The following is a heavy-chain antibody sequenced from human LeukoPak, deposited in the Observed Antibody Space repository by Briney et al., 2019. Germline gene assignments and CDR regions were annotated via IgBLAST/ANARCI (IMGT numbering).Heavy chain of an antibody. V-gene: IGHV4-59*01. CDR1: GGSISIYH. J-gene: IGHJ4*02. CDR2: IYYSGGT. Sequence: SETLSLTCTVSGGSISIYHWSWIRQPPGKGLEWIGYIYYSGGTNYNPSLKSRVTISIGTSQNQFSLNLSSVTAADTAAYYCARGLSSWDYYFDNWGQGTLVTVSS. D-gene: IGHD6-13*01. CDR3: ARGLSSWDYYFDN.